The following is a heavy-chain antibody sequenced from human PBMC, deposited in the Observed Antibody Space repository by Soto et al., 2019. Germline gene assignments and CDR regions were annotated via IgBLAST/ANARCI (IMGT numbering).Heavy chain of an antibody. CDR1: GFTFTSSA. CDR2: IVVGSGNT. J-gene: IGHJ6*02. CDR3: AADDSSSSSEFYYYYYGMDV. Sequence: ASVKVSCKASGFTFTSSAVQWVLQARGQRLEWIGWIVVGSGNTNYAQKFQERVTITRDMSTSTAYMELSSLRSEDTAVYYCAADDSSSSSEFYYYYYGMDVWGQGTTVTVSS. D-gene: IGHD6-6*01. V-gene: IGHV1-58*01.